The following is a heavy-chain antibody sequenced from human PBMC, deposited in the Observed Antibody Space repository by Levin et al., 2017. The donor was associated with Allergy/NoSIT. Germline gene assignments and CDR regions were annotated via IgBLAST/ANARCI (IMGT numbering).Heavy chain of an antibody. Sequence: TSETLSLTCTVSGDSISSDYYWGWIRQPPGKGLEWVGYIHYTGRTYYNPSLKSRVTISVDTSKNRFSLRLSSVTAADTAVYYCARRGYHNAGFDYWGQGTLVTVSS. J-gene: IGHJ4*02. CDR1: GDSISSDYY. V-gene: IGHV4-39*02. D-gene: IGHD5-12*01. CDR2: IHYTGRT. CDR3: ARRGYHNAGFDY.